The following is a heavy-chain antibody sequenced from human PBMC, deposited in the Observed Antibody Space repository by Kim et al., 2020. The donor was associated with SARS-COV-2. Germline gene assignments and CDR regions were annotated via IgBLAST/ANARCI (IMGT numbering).Heavy chain of an antibody. V-gene: IGHV1-3*01. CDR1: GYTFTSYA. J-gene: IGHJ6*02. CDR2: INAGNGNT. D-gene: IGHD3-22*01. CDR3: ARDTYYYDSSGMSDYYGMDV. Sequence: ASVKVSCKASGYTFTSYAMHWVRQAPRQRLEWMGWINAGNGNTKYSQKFQGRVTITRDTSASTAYMELSSLRSEDTAVYYCARDTYYYDSSGMSDYYGMDVWGQGTTVTVSS.